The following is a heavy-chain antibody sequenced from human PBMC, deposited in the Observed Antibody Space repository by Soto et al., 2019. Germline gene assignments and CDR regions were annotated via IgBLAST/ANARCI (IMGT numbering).Heavy chain of an antibody. CDR2: IGPESGAT. Sequence: ASVKVSCKTSGYTFTGHYIHWVRQAPQQGPEWMGEIGPESGATRYAQKFRGRVTMTMDTSITSVYMELKNLSPDDTAVYYCGRGRSGQIVIFYWGQGTPVTVSS. V-gene: IGHV1-2*02. CDR3: GRGRSGQIVIFY. D-gene: IGHD1-26*01. CDR1: GYTFTGHY. J-gene: IGHJ4*02.